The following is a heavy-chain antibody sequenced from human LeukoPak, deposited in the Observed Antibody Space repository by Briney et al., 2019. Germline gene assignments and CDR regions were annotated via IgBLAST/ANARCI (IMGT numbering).Heavy chain of an antibody. J-gene: IGHJ3*02. CDR2: INPNSGGT. V-gene: IGHV1-2*02. Sequence: ASVKVSCKASGYTFTGYYMHWVRQAPGQGLEWMGWINPNSGGTNYAQKFQGRVTMTRDTSISTAYVELSRLRSDDTAVYYCARVPRGVVVPAAILNDAFDIWGQGTMVTVSS. CDR3: ARVPRGVVVPAAILNDAFDI. D-gene: IGHD2-2*01. CDR1: GYTFTGYY.